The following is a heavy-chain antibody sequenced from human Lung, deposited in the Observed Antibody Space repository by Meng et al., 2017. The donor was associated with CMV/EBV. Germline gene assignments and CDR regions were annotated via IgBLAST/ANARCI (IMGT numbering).Heavy chain of an antibody. CDR1: GFSFSSYA. J-gene: IGHJ5*02. D-gene: IGHD4-17*01. V-gene: IGHV3-30*18. Sequence: LSCAASGFSFSSYAMHWVRQAPGKGLEWVALIAHDGSRTSYADSVMGRFTISRDDSMKMVFLQMNTLRGDDTAVYYCAKGTVTSAGIDHWGQGSLVTV. CDR2: IAHDGSRT. CDR3: AKGTVTSAGIDH.